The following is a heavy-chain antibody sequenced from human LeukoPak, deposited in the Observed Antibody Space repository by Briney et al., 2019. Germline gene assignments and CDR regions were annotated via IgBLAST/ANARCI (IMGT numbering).Heavy chain of an antibody. CDR3: ARSRWLSDPYFDY. CDR1: GGSFSGYY. Sequence: SETLSLTCAVYGGSFSGYYWSWIRQPPGKGLEWLGSIYYRGSTYYNPSLKSRVTISLDTSKDQFSLKLSSVTAADTAVYYCARSRWLSDPYFDYWGQGTLVTVSS. D-gene: IGHD3-22*01. J-gene: IGHJ4*02. CDR2: IYYRGST. V-gene: IGHV4-34*01.